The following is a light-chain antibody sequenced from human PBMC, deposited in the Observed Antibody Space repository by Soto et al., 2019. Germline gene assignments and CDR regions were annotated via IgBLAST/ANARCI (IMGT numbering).Light chain of an antibody. V-gene: IGKV1-5*03. CDR2: KAS. Sequence: DIQMTQSPSTLSASVGDRGTIAWRASQSISSWLAWYQQKPGKAPKLLIYKASSLESGVPSRFSGSGSRTEFTLTISSLQPDDFATYYCQKYNSYPYTFGQGTNLEIK. CDR3: QKYNSYPYT. CDR1: QSISSW. J-gene: IGKJ2*01.